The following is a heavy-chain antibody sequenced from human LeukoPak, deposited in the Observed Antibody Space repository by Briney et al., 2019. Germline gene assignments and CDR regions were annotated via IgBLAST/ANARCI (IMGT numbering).Heavy chain of an antibody. D-gene: IGHD3-3*01. V-gene: IGHV3-15*01. Sequence: GGSLRLSCAASGFTFSNAWMSWVRQAPGKGLEWVGRIKSKTDGGTTDYAAPVKGRFTISRDDSKNTLYLQMNSLKTEDTAVYYCTTNYYDFWSGYYKVNYYYYYMDVWGKGTTVTVSS. CDR3: TTNYYDFWSGYYKVNYYYYYMDV. CDR1: GFTFSNAW. CDR2: IKSKTDGGTT. J-gene: IGHJ6*03.